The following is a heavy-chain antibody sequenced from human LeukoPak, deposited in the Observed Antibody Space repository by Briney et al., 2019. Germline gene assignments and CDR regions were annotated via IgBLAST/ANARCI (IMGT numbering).Heavy chain of an antibody. CDR1: GYTFTGYY. D-gene: IGHD6-19*01. CDR3: ARGGYSSGWYSGDYFDY. V-gene: IGHV1-2*02. Sequence: ASVKVSCKASGYTFTGYYMHWVRQAPGQGLEWMGWINPNSGGTNYAQEFQGRVTMTRDTSISTAYMELSRLRSDDTAVYYCARGGYSSGWYSGDYFDYWGQGTLVTVSS. J-gene: IGHJ4*02. CDR2: INPNSGGT.